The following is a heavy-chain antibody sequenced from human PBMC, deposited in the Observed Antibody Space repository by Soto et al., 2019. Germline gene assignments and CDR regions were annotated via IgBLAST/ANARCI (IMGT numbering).Heavy chain of an antibody. CDR2: ISDGSDRI. Sequence: PGGSLRLSCATSGFSFSSNSMSWVRQSPGKGLEWVSAISDGSDRIYYVDSVKGRFTISRDNSRNKLYLQMDSLRAEDTAVYHSVILALGKFDYWGQGILVTVSS. D-gene: IGHD1-26*01. CDR1: GFSFSSNS. J-gene: IGHJ4*02. V-gene: IGHV3-23*01. CDR3: VILALGKFDY.